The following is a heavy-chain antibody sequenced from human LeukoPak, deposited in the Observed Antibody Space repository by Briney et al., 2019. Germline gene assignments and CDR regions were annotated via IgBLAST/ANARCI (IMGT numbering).Heavy chain of an antibody. CDR2: IDPRNGGT. CDR3: AKIGIGGSYWDFDS. J-gene: IGHJ4*02. CDR1: GYTFTGYY. Sequence: ASVKVSCKASGYTFTGYYTHWVRQAPGQGLEWMGWIDPRNGGTTYAQTFQGRVTMTRDTSISTAYMELSSLEFDDTAMYYCAKIGIGGSYWDFDSWGQGTLVTVSS. V-gene: IGHV1-2*02. D-gene: IGHD1-26*01.